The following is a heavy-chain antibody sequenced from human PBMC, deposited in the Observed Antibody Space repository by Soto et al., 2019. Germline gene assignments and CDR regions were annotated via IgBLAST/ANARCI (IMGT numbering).Heavy chain of an antibody. V-gene: IGHV4-4*07. CDR2: IYTSGST. CDR1: GGSISSYY. J-gene: IGHJ6*04. CDR3: ARDLWGGYCSGGSCYDPRNSYYYGMDV. D-gene: IGHD2-15*01. Sequence: TSETLSLTCTVSGGSISSYYWSWIRQPAGKGLEWIGRIYTSGSTNYNPSLKSRVTMSVETSKNQFSLKLSSVTGADTAGYYCARDLWGGYCSGGSCYDPRNSYYYGMDVWGKGPTVTVSS.